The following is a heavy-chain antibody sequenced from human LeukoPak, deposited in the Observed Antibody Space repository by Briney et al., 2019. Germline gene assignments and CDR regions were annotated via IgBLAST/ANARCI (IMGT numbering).Heavy chain of an antibody. CDR2: ITAYNGNT. Sequence: ASVKVSCKAFGYTFTSYGFTWVGQAPRQGVEWMGWITAYNGNTNYPQKLQGRVIMTADSSTSTAYMELRSLRSDDTAVYYCARAGRYCSSTSCYGNWGQGTLVTVSS. CDR3: ARAGRYCSSTSCYGN. V-gene: IGHV1-18*01. CDR1: GYTFTSYG. J-gene: IGHJ4*02. D-gene: IGHD2-2*01.